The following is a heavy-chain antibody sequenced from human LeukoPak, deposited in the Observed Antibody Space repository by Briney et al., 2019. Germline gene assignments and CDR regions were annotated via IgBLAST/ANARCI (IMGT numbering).Heavy chain of an antibody. J-gene: IGHJ4*02. CDR3: ARDIYGGNSGYDY. Sequence: SETLSLTCTVSGGSISSYYWSWIRQPPGKGLEWIGYIYHSGSTNYNPSLKSRVTISVDTSKNQFSLKLSSVTAADTAVYYCARDIYGGNSGYDYWGQGTLVTVSS. CDR1: GGSISSYY. CDR2: IYHSGST. V-gene: IGHV4-59*01. D-gene: IGHD4-23*01.